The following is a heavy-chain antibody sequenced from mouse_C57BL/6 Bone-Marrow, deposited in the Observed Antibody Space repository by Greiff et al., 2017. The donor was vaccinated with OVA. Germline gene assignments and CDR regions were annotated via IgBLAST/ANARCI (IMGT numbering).Heavy chain of an antibody. V-gene: IGHV5-6*02. D-gene: IGHD1-1*01. J-gene: IGHJ2*01. CDR3: ARHGDYGSFFDY. CDR2: ISSGGSYT. CDR1: GFTFSSYG. Sequence: DVMLVESGGDLVKPGGSLKLSCAASGFTFSSYGMSWVRQTPDKRLEWVATISSGGSYTYYPDSVKGRFTISRDNAKNTLYLQMSSLKSEDKAMYYCARHGDYGSFFDYWGQGTTLTVSS.